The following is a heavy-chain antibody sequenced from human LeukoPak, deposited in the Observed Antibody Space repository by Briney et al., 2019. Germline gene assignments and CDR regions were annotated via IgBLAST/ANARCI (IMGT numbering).Heavy chain of an antibody. D-gene: IGHD3-9*01. V-gene: IGHV3-21*01. J-gene: IGHJ4*02. CDR2: ISSSSSYI. CDR1: GFTFSSYS. Sequence: NPGGSLRLSCAASGFTFSSYSMNWVRQAPGKGLEWVSSISSSSSYIYYADSVKGRFTISRDNAKNSLYLQMNSLRAEDTAVYYCARAFVPDILTGYYDFDYWGQGTLVTVSS. CDR3: ARAFVPDILTGYYDFDY.